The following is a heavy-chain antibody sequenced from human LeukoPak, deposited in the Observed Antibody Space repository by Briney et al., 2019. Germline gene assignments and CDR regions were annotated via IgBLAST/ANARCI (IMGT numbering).Heavy chain of an antibody. CDR1: GFTFSSYG. CDR3: AKDNFPQQLVPFDY. CDR2: ISYDGSNK. J-gene: IGHJ4*02. D-gene: IGHD6-13*01. V-gene: IGHV3-30*18. Sequence: PGRSLRLSCAASGFTFSSYGMHWVRQAPGTGLEWVAVISYDGSNKYYADPVKGRFTISRDNSKNTLYLQMNSLRAEDTAVYYCAKDNFPQQLVPFDYWGQGTLVTVSS.